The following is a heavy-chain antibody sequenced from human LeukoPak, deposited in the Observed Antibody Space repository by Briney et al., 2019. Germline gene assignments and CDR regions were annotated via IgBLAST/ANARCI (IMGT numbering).Heavy chain of an antibody. CDR3: ARGYFSVAAAGTGRDYYYYMDV. J-gene: IGHJ6*03. D-gene: IGHD6-13*01. CDR2: INTNTGNP. V-gene: IGHV7-4-1*02. Sequence: ASVKVSCKASGYTFTSYAMNWVRQAPGQGLEWMGWINTNTGNPTYAQGFTGRFVFSLDTSVSTAYLQISSLKAEDTAVYYCARGYFSVAAAGTGRDYYYYMDVWGKGTTVTVSS. CDR1: GYTFTSYA.